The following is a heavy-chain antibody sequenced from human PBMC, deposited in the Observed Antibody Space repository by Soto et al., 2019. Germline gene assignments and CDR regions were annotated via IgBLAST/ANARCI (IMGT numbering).Heavy chain of an antibody. CDR2: IYYSGST. Sequence: SETLSLTCTVSGGSISSYYWSWIRQPPGKGLEWIGYIYYSGSTNYNPSLKSRVTISVDTPKNQFSLKLSSVAASDTSVYYCAREYSSGVCYGMDVWGIGTTVTVSS. D-gene: IGHD2-15*01. CDR3: AREYSSGVCYGMDV. J-gene: IGHJ6*04. CDR1: GGSISSYY. V-gene: IGHV4-59*01.